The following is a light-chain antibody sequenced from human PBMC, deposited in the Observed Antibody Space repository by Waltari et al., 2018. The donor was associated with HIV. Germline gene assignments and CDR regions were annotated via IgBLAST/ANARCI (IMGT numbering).Light chain of an antibody. CDR1: QSLLHSNGYNY. CDR3: MQALQTPLT. J-gene: IGKJ4*01. V-gene: IGKV2-28*01. CDR2: LGS. Sequence: DIVMTQSPLSLPVTPGEPASISCRSSQSLLHSNGYNYLDWYLQKPGQSPQLLIYLGSYRASGVPDSFSCSGSGTDFTLKISRVEAEDVGVYYCMQALQTPLTFGGGTKVEIK.